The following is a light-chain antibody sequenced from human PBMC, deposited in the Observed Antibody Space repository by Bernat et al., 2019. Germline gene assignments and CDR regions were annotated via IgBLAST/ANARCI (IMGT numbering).Light chain of an antibody. CDR1: SSNIGSYS. J-gene: IGLJ1*01. Sequence: QSVLTQPPSPSGTPGQTITISCSGSSSNIGSYSVYWYHQLPGTAPKLLIYRSNQRPLGVPDRFSGSTSGTSASLAISGLRSEDEADYYCAVWDDSLSGYVFGTGAKVTVL. CDR3: AVWDDSLSGYV. V-gene: IGLV1-47*01. CDR2: RSN.